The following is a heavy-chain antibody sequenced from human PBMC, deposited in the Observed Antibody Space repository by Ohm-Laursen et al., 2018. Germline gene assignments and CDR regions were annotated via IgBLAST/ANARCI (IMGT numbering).Heavy chain of an antibody. V-gene: IGHV3-30*18. CDR3: AKDEYYDFWSGYYRNYYYYGMDV. CDR2: ISYDGSNK. D-gene: IGHD3-3*01. CDR1: GFTVSSNY. Sequence: SLRLSCAASGFTVSSNYMSWVRQAPGKGLEWVAVISYDGSNKYYADSVKGRFTISRDNSKNTLYLQMNSLRAEDTAVYYCAKDEYYDFWSGYYRNYYYYGMDVWGQGTTVTVSS. J-gene: IGHJ6*02.